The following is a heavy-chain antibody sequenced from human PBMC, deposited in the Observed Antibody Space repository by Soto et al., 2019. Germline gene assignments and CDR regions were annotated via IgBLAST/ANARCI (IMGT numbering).Heavy chain of an antibody. CDR3: ARSNSGYYKWFDP. D-gene: IGHD3-22*01. V-gene: IGHV4-39*01. J-gene: IGHJ5*02. CDR2: IYSSENT. CDR1: GGSVSSSSYS. Sequence: SETLSLTCTVSGGSVSSSSYSWGWIRQSPGKGLEWIGTIYSSENTYYNPSLLSRVTISVDTSKNEFSLRLSSVTAADTAIYYCARSNSGYYKWFDPWGQGTLVTVS.